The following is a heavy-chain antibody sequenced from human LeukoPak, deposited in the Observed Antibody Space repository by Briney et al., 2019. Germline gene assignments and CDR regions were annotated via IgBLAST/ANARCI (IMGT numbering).Heavy chain of an antibody. V-gene: IGHV4-59*01. CDR2: IYYSGST. Sequence: SETLSLTCTVSGGSISSYYWSWIRQPPGKGLEWIGYIYYSGSTNYNPSLKSRVTISVDTSKNQFSLKLSSVTAADTAVYYCARATAFFDIGGQGTMVTVSS. J-gene: IGHJ3*02. CDR3: ARATAFFDI. CDR1: GGSISSYY.